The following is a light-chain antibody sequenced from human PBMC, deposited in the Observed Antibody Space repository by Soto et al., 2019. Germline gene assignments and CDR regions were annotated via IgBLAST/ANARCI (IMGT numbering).Light chain of an antibody. CDR1: RSDVGGYNF. CDR3: TSYRSGNTRA. V-gene: IGLV2-14*01. Sequence: QSVLTQPASVSGSPGKSITISCTGTRSDVGGYNFVSWLQHHPGKAPKLMIYEVTNRPSGVPDRFSGSKSGNTASLTISGLQAEDEADYYCTSYRSGNTRAFGTGTKVTVL. CDR2: EVT. J-gene: IGLJ1*01.